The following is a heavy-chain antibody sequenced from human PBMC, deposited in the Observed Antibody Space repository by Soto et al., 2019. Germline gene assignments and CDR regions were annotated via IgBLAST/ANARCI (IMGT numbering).Heavy chain of an antibody. CDR1: GFTFSNAW. CDR2: IKSKTDGGTT. V-gene: IGHV3-15*01. J-gene: IGHJ4*02. D-gene: IGHD2-15*01. Sequence: EVQLVESGGGLVKPGGSLRLSCAASGFTFSNAWMSWVRQAPGKGLEWVGRIKSKTDGGTTDYAAPVKGRFTISRDDSKNTLYLQMNSLKTEYTAVYYCTTDRSYDIEDYCGQGTLVTVSS. CDR3: TTDRSYDIEDY.